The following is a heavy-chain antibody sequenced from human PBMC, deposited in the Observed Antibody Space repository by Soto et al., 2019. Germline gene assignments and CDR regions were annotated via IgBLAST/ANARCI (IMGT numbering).Heavy chain of an antibody. J-gene: IGHJ3*02. CDR3: ARIPRALISANDALAI. Sequence: PSETLSRTGAVSAGSNSSSNWWSWVRQPPGKGLEWIGEIYHMGSTNYNPSLKSRVTISVDKSKNQFSLKLSSVTAADTSVYDCARIPRALISANDALAIWGRQRMVIGS. D-gene: IGHD2-2*02. V-gene: IGHV4-4*02. CDR1: AGSNSSSNW. CDR2: IYHMGST.